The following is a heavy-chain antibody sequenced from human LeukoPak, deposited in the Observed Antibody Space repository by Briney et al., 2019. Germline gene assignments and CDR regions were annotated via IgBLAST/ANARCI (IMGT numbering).Heavy chain of an antibody. J-gene: IGHJ4*02. CDR2: ISGSGGST. Sequence: GGSLRLSCAASRFTFSSYSMNWVRQAPGKGLEWVSAISGSGGSTYYADSVKGRFTISRDNSKNTLYLQMNSLRAEDTAVYYCANAVGILWFGEFPYFDYWGQGTLVTVSS. CDR1: RFTFSSYS. D-gene: IGHD3-10*01. V-gene: IGHV3-23*01. CDR3: ANAVGILWFGEFPYFDY.